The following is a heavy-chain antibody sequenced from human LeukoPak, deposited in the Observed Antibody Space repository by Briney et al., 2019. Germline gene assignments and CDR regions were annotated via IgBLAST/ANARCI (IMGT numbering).Heavy chain of an antibody. V-gene: IGHV3-11*04. CDR1: GFSFSNSY. J-gene: IGHJ4*02. Sequence: GGSLRLSCVVSGFSFSNSYMTWIRQTPGKGLESLAYISGSGSDIYYADSVKGRFTISRDNAKNSLYLQMNSLRAEDTAVYYCAGDSSSWYSLDYWGQGTLVTVSS. CDR2: ISGSGSDI. CDR3: AGDSSSWYSLDY. D-gene: IGHD6-13*01.